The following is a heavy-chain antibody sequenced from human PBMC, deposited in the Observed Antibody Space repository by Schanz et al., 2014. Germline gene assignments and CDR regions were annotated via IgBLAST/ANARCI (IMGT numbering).Heavy chain of an antibody. V-gene: IGHV4-31*03. CDR3: ARAARRARVVPRCFDY. CDR2: INHGGST. D-gene: IGHD2-2*01. Sequence: QVQLQESGPGLAKPSQTLSLTCTFSGGSVSSGGDYWSWIRQHPGKGLEWIGEINHGGSTNYNPSLKSRGTITVDADKNQYAVKMGSGTAADAAVDDCARAARRARVVPRCFDYWGQGTLVTVSS. J-gene: IGHJ4*02. CDR1: GGSVSSGGDY.